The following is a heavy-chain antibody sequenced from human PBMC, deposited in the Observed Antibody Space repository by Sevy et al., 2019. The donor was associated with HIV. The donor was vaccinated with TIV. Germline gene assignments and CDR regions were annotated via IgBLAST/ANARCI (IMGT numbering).Heavy chain of an antibody. CDR2: ISYDGKNK. D-gene: IGHD2-15*01. Sequence: GGSLRLSCAASGFVFSSYAIHWVRQAPGKGLEWVAVISYDGKNKYYADSVKGRFTISRDNSRNTLDLQMDSLRPEDTAVYYYARGGYCSGGSCRYYYYGVDVWGQGTTVTVSS. CDR1: GFVFSSYA. V-gene: IGHV3-30*04. CDR3: ARGGYCSGGSCRYYYYGVDV. J-gene: IGHJ6*02.